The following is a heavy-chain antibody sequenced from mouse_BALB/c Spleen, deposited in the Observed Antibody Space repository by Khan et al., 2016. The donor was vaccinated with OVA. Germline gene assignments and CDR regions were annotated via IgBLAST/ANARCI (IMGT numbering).Heavy chain of an antibody. CDR3: TGLGTNYAFDY. Sequence: VQLQQSGPELDKPGASVKISCKASGYSFTDYNMNWVKQSHGKSLEWIGNIDPYYGDAHYNQKFKGKATLTVDRSSSTAYMQLKSLTSEDSAVYYWTGLGTNYAFDYWGQGTTLTVSS. J-gene: IGHJ2*01. CDR1: GYSFTDYN. V-gene: IGHV1S135*01. CDR2: IDPYYGDA. D-gene: IGHD2-1*01.